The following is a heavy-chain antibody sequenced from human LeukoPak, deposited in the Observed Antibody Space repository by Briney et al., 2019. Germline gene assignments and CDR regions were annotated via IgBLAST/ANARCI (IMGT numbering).Heavy chain of an antibody. J-gene: IGHJ4*02. Sequence: PGGSLRLSCAASGFTFSSYAMSWVRQAPGKGREWVSAISGSGGSTYYADSVKGRFTISRDNSKNTLYLQVNSLRAEDTAVYYCAKDPLVRGVTYDYWGQGTLVTVSS. V-gene: IGHV3-23*01. CDR2: ISGSGGST. CDR3: AKDPLVRGVTYDY. CDR1: GFTFSSYA. D-gene: IGHD3-10*01.